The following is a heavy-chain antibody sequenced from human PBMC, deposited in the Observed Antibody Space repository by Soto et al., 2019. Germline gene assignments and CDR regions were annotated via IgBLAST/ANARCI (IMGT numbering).Heavy chain of an antibody. D-gene: IGHD3-22*01. J-gene: IGHJ4*02. V-gene: IGHV1-2*02. CDR2: INPNSGGT. CDR1: AYTFTGYY. CDR3: ARGGYYYDSSGYFFDY. Sequence: ASVKVSCKASAYTFTGYYMHCVRQAPGQGLEWMGWINPNSGGTNYAQKFQGRVTMTRDTSISTAYMELSRLRSDDTAVYYCARGGYYYDSSGYFFDYWGQGTLVTVSS.